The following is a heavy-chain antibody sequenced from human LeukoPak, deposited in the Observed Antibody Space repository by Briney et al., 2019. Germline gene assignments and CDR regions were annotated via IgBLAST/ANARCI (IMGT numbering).Heavy chain of an antibody. V-gene: IGHV3-30-3*01. D-gene: IGHD2-21*01. Sequence: PGRSLRLSCAASGFTFSSYAMHWVRQAPGKGLEWVAVISYDGSNKYYADSVKGRFTISRDNSKNTLYLQMNSLRAEDTAVYYCARGPRSYLLWCPDYWGQGTLVTVSS. CDR2: ISYDGSNK. J-gene: IGHJ4*02. CDR1: GFTFSSYA. CDR3: ARGPRSYLLWCPDY.